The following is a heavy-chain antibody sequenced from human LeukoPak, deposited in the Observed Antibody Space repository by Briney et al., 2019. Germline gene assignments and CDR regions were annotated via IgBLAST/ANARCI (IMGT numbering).Heavy chain of an antibody. CDR1: RFTFSSYA. D-gene: IGHD6-13*01. CDR2: ISYDGSNK. V-gene: IGHV3-30*04. Sequence: SGRSLRLSCAASRFTFSSYAMHWVRQAPGKGLEWVAVISYDGSNKYYADSVKGRFTISRDNSKNTLYLQMDSLRAEDTAVYYCASRAAAGTDYWGQGTLVTVSS. CDR3: ASRAAAGTDY. J-gene: IGHJ4*02.